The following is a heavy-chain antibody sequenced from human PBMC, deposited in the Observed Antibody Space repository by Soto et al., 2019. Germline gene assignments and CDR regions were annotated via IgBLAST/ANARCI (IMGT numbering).Heavy chain of an antibody. CDR2: ISAYSGKR. CDR1: GYTFTTYG. CDR3: ARAPYLGDHKY. V-gene: IGHV1-18*01. D-gene: IGHD3-16*01. J-gene: IGHJ4*02. Sequence: QVQLVQSGGEVKKPGASVKVSCKTSGYTFTTYGISWVRQAPGQGLEWVGWISAYSGKRHYAQKFQGKVTMTTDTSTNTAYLELRSLRSDDRVVYYIARAPYLGDHKYWGQGTLVSVSS.